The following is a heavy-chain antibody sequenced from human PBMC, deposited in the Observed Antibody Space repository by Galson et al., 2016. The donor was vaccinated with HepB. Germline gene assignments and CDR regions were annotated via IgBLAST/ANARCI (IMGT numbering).Heavy chain of an antibody. CDR1: GGSIGSDY. V-gene: IGHV4-59*01. D-gene: IGHD3-10*01. CDR2: IHYSGSS. Sequence: ETLSLTCSVSGGSIGSDYWSWIRQPPGKGLEWIGYIHYSGSSHYNPSLKSRATISVDTSKNQLSLRLTSVTAADTAIYYCARESYGSGIHNWFDPWGQGTLATVSS. J-gene: IGHJ5*02. CDR3: ARESYGSGIHNWFDP.